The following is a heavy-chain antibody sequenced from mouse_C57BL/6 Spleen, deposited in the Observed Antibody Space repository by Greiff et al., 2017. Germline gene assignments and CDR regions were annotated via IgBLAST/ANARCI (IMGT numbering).Heavy chain of an antibody. CDR3: ARYDYYDAMDY. CDR1: GFTFTDYY. J-gene: IGHJ4*01. CDR2: IRNKANGYTT. D-gene: IGHD1-1*01. V-gene: IGHV7-3*01. Sequence: EVMLVESGGGLVQPGGSLSLSCAASGFTFTDYYMSWVRQPPGKALEWLGFIRNKANGYTTEYSASVKGRFTISRDNSQSILYLQMNALRAEDSATYYCARYDYYDAMDYWGQGTSVTGSS.